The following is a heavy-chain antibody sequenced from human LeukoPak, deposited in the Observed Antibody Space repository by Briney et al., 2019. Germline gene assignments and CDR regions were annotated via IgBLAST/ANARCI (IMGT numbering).Heavy chain of an antibody. CDR3: AGQHDSNGYYFY. Sequence: RPSETLSLTCAVTGNSTSSGYYWGWIRQPPGKGLEWIGSIYHSGSTYYNPSLKSRVTISVDTSKNRFSLKLSSVTAADTAVYYCAGQHDSNGYYFYWGQGTLVTVSS. V-gene: IGHV4-38-2*01. D-gene: IGHD3-22*01. CDR2: IYHSGST. CDR1: GNSTSSGYY. J-gene: IGHJ4*02.